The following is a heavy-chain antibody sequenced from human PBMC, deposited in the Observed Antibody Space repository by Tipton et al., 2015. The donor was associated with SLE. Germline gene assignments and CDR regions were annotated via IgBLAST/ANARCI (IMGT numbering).Heavy chain of an antibody. CDR2: FYNGGSP. J-gene: IGHJ4*02. D-gene: IGHD3/OR15-3a*01. Sequence: SLRLSCAASGFIVSSNYMTWVRQPPGKGLEWVSVFYNGGSPYYADSVKARFTISRHNSKNTLYLQMNSLRAEDTAVYYCAGGLGNFDYWGQGTLVTVSS. CDR3: AGGLGNFDY. CDR1: GFIVSSNY. V-gene: IGHV3-53*04.